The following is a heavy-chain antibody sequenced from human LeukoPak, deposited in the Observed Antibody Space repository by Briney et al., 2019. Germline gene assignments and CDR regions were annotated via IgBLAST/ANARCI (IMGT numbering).Heavy chain of an antibody. CDR2: ISGSGGST. Sequence: GGSLRLSCAASGFTFSSYAMSWVRQAPGKGLEWVSAISGSGGSTYYADSVKGRFTISRDNSKNTRYLQMNSLKTEDTAVYYCTLRYCSGGSCYPYYYGDVWGRGTTVTVSS. J-gene: IGHJ6*03. CDR1: GFTFSSYA. D-gene: IGHD2-15*01. V-gene: IGHV3-23*01. CDR3: TLRYCSGGSCYPYYYGDV.